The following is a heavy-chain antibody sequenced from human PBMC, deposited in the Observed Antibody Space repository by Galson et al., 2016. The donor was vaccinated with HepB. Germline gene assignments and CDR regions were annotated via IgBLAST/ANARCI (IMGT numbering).Heavy chain of an antibody. CDR1: GFNFDNYA. CDR3: AKDRSVVVIPYFDS. V-gene: IGHV3-23*01. Sequence: SLRLSCAASGFNFDNYAMGWVRPAPGKGLEWVSSISGSGESTFYTASARGRFTVSRDKSKNTLYLHMIGLRAEDTALYYCAKDRSVVVIPYFDSWGQGTLVSVSS. J-gene: IGHJ4*02. CDR2: ISGSGEST. D-gene: IGHD2-21*01.